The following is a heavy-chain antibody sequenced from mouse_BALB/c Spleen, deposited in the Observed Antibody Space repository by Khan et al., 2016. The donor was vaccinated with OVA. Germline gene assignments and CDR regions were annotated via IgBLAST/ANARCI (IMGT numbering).Heavy chain of an antibody. D-gene: IGHD1-1*01. CDR2: IWAGGST. V-gene: IGHV2-9*02. Sequence: QVQLKESGPGLVAPSQTLSITCTVSGFSLTNYGVHWVRQPPGKGLEWLGVIWAGGSTNYNSALMSRLSIIKDNSKSQVFLKMNSLQTDDTAIYYCARPYYGSAWFAYWGQGTLVTVSA. CDR1: GFSLTNYG. CDR3: ARPYYGSAWFAY. J-gene: IGHJ3*01.